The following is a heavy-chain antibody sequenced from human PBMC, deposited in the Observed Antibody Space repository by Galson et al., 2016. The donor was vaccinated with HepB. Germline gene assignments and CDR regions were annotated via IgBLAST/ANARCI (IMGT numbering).Heavy chain of an antibody. CDR3: ARGRAETRGVTKKRNYFDY. Sequence: ETLSLTCAAYGGSFNYYYWSWIRQPPGKGLEWIGEINHSGNTKYNPSLKSRLTISIEPSKNQFSLKLTSVTAADAAVYYCARGRAETRGVTKKRNYFDYWGQGTLVTVPS. CDR2: INHSGNT. CDR1: GGSFNYYY. D-gene: IGHD2-21*02. V-gene: IGHV4-34*01. J-gene: IGHJ4*02.